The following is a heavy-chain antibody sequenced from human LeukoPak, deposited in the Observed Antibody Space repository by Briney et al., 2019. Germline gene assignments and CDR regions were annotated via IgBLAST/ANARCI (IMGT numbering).Heavy chain of an antibody. CDR3: ARASWAGEYSNLPYYFDY. J-gene: IGHJ4*02. Sequence: ASVKVSCKASGGTFSSYAISWVRQAPGQGLEWMGRIIPILGIANYAQKFQGRVTITADKSTSTAYMELSSLRSEDTAVYYCARASWAGEYSNLPYYFDYWGQGTLVTVSS. D-gene: IGHD4-11*01. V-gene: IGHV1-69*04. CDR2: IIPILGIA. CDR1: GGTFSSYA.